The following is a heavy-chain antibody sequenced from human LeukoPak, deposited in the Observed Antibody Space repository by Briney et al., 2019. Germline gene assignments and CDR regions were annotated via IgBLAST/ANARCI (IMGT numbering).Heavy chain of an antibody. CDR1: GFSFSSYW. CDR2: IQYGGSTT. D-gene: IGHD2-15*01. J-gene: IGHJ3*02. CDR3: ARALVAGVTLNALDI. Sequence: GGSLRLSCAASGFSFSSYWLHWVRQAPGKGLVWVARIQYGGSTTNYADSVKGRFTISRDNAKKTLYVQMNSLRAEDTAVYYCARALVAGVTLNALDIWGQGTMVTVSS. V-gene: IGHV3-74*01.